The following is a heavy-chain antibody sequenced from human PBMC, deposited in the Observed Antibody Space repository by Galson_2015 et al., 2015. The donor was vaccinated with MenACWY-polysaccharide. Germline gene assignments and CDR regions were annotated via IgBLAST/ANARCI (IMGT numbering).Heavy chain of an antibody. CDR2: MNPNSGNT. CDR3: ARGGKYYHDSSGYLNWFGP. D-gene: IGHD3-22*01. Sequence: SVKVSCKASGYSFSSYDINWVRQTTGQGLEWMGWMNPNSGNTGYAQKFQGRVTMTRNTSISIAYMELSSLRSEDTAVYYCARGGKYYHDSSGYLNWFGPPGQGTLVTVSS. V-gene: IGHV1-8*01. J-gene: IGHJ5*02. CDR1: GYSFSSYD.